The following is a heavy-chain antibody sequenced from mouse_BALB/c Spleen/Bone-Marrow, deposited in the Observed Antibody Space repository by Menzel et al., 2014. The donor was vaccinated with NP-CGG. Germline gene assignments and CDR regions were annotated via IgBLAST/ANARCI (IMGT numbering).Heavy chain of an antibody. V-gene: IGHV5-15*02. Sequence: EVKLMESGGGLVQPGGSRKLSCAASGFTFSDYGMAWVRQAPGKGPEWVAFISNLAYSIYYTDTVTGRFTISRENAKNTLYLEMSSLWSEDTAMYYCARALAYGSSFDYWGQGTTLTVSS. J-gene: IGHJ2*01. D-gene: IGHD1-1*01. CDR3: ARALAYGSSFDY. CDR2: ISNLAYSI. CDR1: GFTFSDYG.